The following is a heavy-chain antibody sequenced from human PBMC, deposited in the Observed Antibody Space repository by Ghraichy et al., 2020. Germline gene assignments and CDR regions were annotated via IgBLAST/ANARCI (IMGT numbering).Heavy chain of an antibody. CDR1: GLMFSPNT. CDR3: SRGGGAGTPVLYHMDV. J-gene: IGHJ6*02. D-gene: IGHD6-19*01. Sequence: GGSLRLSCVASGLMFSPNTMNWVRQAPGKGLEWVSSISSSTRYIYYADSVKGRFTISRDNAQNSLYLQMNSLRAEDTAVYYCSRGGGAGTPVLYHMDVWGLGTTVIFSS. V-gene: IGHV3-21*01. CDR2: ISSSTRYI.